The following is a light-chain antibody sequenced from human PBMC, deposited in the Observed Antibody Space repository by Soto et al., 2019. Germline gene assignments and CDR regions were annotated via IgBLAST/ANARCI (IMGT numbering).Light chain of an antibody. J-gene: IGKJ5*01. CDR1: HNVNSY. V-gene: IGKV3-11*01. Sequence: EIVLTQSPATLSLSPGERATLSYRASHNVNSYLAWYQQKPGQAPRLLIYDASNRATGIPARFSGSGSGTDFTLTISSLEPEDFAVYYCQQRSNWPPITFGQGTRLEIK. CDR2: DAS. CDR3: QQRSNWPPIT.